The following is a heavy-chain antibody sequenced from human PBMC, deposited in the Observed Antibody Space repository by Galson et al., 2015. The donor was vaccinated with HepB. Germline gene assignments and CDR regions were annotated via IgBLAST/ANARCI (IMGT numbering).Heavy chain of an antibody. V-gene: IGHV1-2*02. J-gene: IGHJ3*02. CDR2: INPNSGGT. CDR1: GYTFTGYY. D-gene: IGHD5-12*01. Sequence: SVKVSCKASGYTFTGYYMHWVRQAPGQGFEWMGWINPNSGGTNYAQKFQGRVTMTRDTSISTAYMELSRLRSDDTAVYYCARGSGYDYRAFDIWGQGTMVTVSS. CDR3: ARGSGYDYRAFDI.